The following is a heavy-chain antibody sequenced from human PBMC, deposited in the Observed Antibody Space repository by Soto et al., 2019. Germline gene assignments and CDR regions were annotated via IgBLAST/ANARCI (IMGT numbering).Heavy chain of an antibody. Sequence: SETLSLTCAVSSGSISSSNWWSWVRQPPGKGLEWIGEIYHSGSTNYNPSLKSRVTISVDKSKNQFSLKLSSVTAADTAVYYCAREPPIFGRGYYMDVWGKGTTVTVSS. CDR2: IYHSGST. V-gene: IGHV4-4*02. J-gene: IGHJ6*03. CDR1: SGSISSSNW. CDR3: AREPPIFGRGYYMDV. D-gene: IGHD3-3*01.